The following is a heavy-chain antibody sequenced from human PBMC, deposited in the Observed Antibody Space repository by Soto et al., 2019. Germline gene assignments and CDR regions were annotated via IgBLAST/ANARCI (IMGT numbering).Heavy chain of an antibody. CDR3: ARDGLVPAAKPSSIWQNIAPRPRGDFDI. D-gene: IGHD2-2*01. CDR1: GFTFSTYW. CDR2: IKQDGNEK. V-gene: IGHV3-7*01. Sequence: GGSLRLSCAASGFTFSTYWMNWVRQAPGKGLEWVANIKQDGNEKYYVDSVKGRFTISRDNAKNSLYLQMNSLRAEDTDVYYCARDGLVPAAKPSSIWQNIAPRPRGDFDIWGQGTMVTVSS. J-gene: IGHJ3*02.